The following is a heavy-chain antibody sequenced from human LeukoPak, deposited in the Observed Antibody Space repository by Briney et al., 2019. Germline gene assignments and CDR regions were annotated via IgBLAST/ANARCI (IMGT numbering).Heavy chain of an antibody. V-gene: IGHV3-53*01. D-gene: IGHD4-17*01. Sequence: GGSLRLSCAASGFTVSSNYMSWVRQAPGKGLEWVSVIYSGGSTYYADSVKGRFTISRDNSKNTLYLQLNSLRAEDTAVYYCARDLYGDYDFDCWGQGTLVTVSS. CDR1: GFTVSSNY. CDR3: ARDLYGDYDFDC. CDR2: IYSGGST. J-gene: IGHJ4*02.